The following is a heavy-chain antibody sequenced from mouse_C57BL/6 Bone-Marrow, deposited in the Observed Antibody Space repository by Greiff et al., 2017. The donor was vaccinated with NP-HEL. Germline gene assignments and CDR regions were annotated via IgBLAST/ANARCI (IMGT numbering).Heavy chain of an antibody. CDR2: ILPGSGST. Sequence: QVQLQQSGAELMKPGASVKLSCKATGYTFTGYWIEWVKQRPGHGLEWIGEILPGSGSTNYNEKFKGKATFTADTSSNTAYMQLSSLTTEDSAIYYCARNGDSSGYVRFAYWGQGTLVTVSA. D-gene: IGHD3-2*02. CDR3: ARNGDSSGYVRFAY. V-gene: IGHV1-9*01. J-gene: IGHJ3*01. CDR1: GYTFTGYW.